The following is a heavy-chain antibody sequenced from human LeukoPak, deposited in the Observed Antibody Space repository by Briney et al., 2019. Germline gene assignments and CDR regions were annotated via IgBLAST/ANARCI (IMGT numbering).Heavy chain of an antibody. J-gene: IGHJ4*02. CDR1: GFTFSTYS. Sequence: GGSLSPACVASGFTFSTYSMSWVRQAPGKGLEWVSGISPTGGATYYADSVKGRFTISRDNSKNTLFLQMNSLRAEDTAVYYCAKAGPYYFDYWGQGTLVTVSS. CDR3: AKAGPYYFDY. V-gene: IGHV3-23*01. CDR2: ISPTGGAT.